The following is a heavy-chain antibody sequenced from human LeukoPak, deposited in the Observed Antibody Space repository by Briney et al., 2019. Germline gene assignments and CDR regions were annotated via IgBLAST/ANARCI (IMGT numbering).Heavy chain of an antibody. J-gene: IGHJ4*02. V-gene: IGHV4-59*08. CDR2: ISDSGST. D-gene: IGHD2/OR15-2a*01. CDR1: GGSISSYY. Sequence: SETLSLTCTVSGGSISSYYWSWIRQPPGKGLEWIGYISDSGSTRYNSSLKSRVTLSVDTSKNHFSLKLSSVTAADTAVYYCARHLGNPIYGYWGQGALVTVSS. CDR3: ARHLGNPIYGY.